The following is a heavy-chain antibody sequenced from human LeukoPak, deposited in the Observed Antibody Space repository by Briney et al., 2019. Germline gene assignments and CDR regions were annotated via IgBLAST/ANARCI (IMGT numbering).Heavy chain of an antibody. CDR1: GFTFSRHW. J-gene: IGHJ4*02. CDR3: ARALRAQWLSFDY. CDR2: IRQDGSGK. V-gene: IGHV3-7*01. Sequence: GGSLRLSCAASGFTFSRHWMSWVRQAPGKGLEWVANIRQDGSGKYYVDSVKGRFTISRDNAKNSLSLQMNSLRAEDTALYYCARALRAQWLSFDYWGQGILVTVSS. D-gene: IGHD6-19*01.